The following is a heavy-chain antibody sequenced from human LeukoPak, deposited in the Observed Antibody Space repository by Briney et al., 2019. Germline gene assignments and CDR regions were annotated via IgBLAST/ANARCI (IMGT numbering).Heavy chain of an antibody. V-gene: IGHV3-30*02. CDR3: AKGGGEYCSSTSCFGFDY. J-gene: IGHJ4*02. CDR1: GFTFSSYG. D-gene: IGHD2-2*01. Sequence: GGSLRLSCAASGFTFSSYGMHWVRQAPGKGLEWVAFIRYDGSNKYYADSVKGRFTISRDNSKNTLYLQMNSLRAEDTAVYYCAKGGGEYCSSTSCFGFDYWGQGTLVTVSS. CDR2: IRYDGSNK.